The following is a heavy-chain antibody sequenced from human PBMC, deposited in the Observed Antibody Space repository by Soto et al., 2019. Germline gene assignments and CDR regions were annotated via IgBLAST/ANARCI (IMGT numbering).Heavy chain of an antibody. CDR1: GFTLSPYA. J-gene: IGHJ6*02. V-gene: IGHV3-30-3*01. D-gene: IGHD4-4*01. CDR2: ISYDGSDK. CDR3: ARGSYGNRHYYHAMDV. Sequence: QVQLVESGGGVVQPGRSLRLSCAASGFTLSPYAMFWVRQAPGKGLEYVAVISYDGSDKYYADSVKGRFTISRDNSKNTLYLQMTSRRAEDTGIYYCARGSYGNRHYYHAMDVWGQGTTVTVSS.